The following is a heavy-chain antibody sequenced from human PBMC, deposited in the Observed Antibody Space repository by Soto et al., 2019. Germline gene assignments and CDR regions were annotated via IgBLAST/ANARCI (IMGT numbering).Heavy chain of an antibody. D-gene: IGHD4-17*01. CDR3: ARAPSYGGNSYGLDV. CDR2: IYYSGST. Sequence: SETLSLTCSVAGASMRSYCWSWIRQRPGKGLEFLGYIYYSGSTNYNPSLKSRVTISVDTSKNQFSLKLSSVTAADTAVYYCARAPSYGGNSYGLDVWGQGTTVTVSS. J-gene: IGHJ6*02. CDR1: GASMRSYC. V-gene: IGHV4-59*01.